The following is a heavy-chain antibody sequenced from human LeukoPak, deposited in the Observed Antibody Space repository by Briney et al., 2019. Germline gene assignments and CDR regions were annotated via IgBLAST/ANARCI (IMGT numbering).Heavy chain of an antibody. CDR1: GGSFSVYY. D-gene: IGHD2-2*01. J-gene: IGHJ6*03. CDR3: ARGIRGYRSSTSCPRFDYYYYYMDV. V-gene: IGHV4-34*01. CDR2: INHSGST. Sequence: PSETLSLTCAVYGGSFSVYYWSWIRQPPGKGLEWIGEINHSGSTNYNPSLKSRVTISVDTSKNQFSLKLSSVTAADTAVYYCARGIRGYRSSTSCPRFDYYYYYMDVWGKGTTVTVSS.